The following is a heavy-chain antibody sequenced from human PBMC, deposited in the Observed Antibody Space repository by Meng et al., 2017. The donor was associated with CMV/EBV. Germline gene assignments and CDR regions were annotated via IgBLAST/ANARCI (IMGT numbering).Heavy chain of an antibody. J-gene: IGHJ4*02. CDR3: RLGHYSQD. D-gene: IGHD4-17*01. CDR1: GLTISNYW. CDR2: IKKDGSEK. V-gene: IGHV3-7*02. Sequence: VHLWGSVGGLVKPGGSLILSCAAFGLTISNYWMSWVRQAPGKGLEWVANIKKDGSEKYYVDSVKGRFSISRDNADNSLYLQMNNLRAEDTAVYYCRLGHYSQDWGQGTLVTVSS.